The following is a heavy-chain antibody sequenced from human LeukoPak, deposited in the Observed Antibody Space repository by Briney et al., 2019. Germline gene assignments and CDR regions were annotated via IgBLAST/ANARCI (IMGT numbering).Heavy chain of an antibody. CDR2: ISSSSSYI. J-gene: IGHJ4*02. V-gene: IGHV3-21*01. CDR3: ARGSSPYYFDY. CDR1: GFTFSSYS. Sequence: GGSLRLSCAASGFTFSSYSMNWVRQAPGKGLEWVSSISSSSSYIYYADSVKGRFTISRDNAKNSLYLQMNSLRAEDTAVYYCARGSSPYYFDYWGQGTLVTVSS.